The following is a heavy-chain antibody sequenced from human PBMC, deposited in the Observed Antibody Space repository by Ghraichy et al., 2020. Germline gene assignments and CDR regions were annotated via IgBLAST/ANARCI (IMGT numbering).Heavy chain of an antibody. Sequence: SQTLSLTCTVSGGSISSGSYYWSWIRQPAGKGLEWIGRIYTSGSTNYNPSLKSRVTISVDTSKNQFSLKLSSVTAADTAVYYCARETPPSPWLVLGAFGIWGQGTMVTVSS. CDR3: ARETPPSPWLVLGAFGI. V-gene: IGHV4-61*02. D-gene: IGHD6-19*01. CDR2: IYTSGST. J-gene: IGHJ3*02. CDR1: GGSISSGSYY.